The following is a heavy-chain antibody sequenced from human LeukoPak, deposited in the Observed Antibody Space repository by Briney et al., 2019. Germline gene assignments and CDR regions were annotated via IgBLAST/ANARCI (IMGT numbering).Heavy chain of an antibody. CDR2: IIPILGIA. D-gene: IGHD5-18*01. V-gene: IGHV1-69*04. J-gene: IGHJ4*02. CDR3: ARDSPREVTPMDY. Sequence: SVKVSCKASGGTFSSYAISWVRQAPGQGLEWMGRIIPILGIANYAQMFQGRVTITADKSTSTAYMELSSLRSEDTVVYYCARDSPREVTPMDYWGQGTLVTVSS. CDR1: GGTFSSYA.